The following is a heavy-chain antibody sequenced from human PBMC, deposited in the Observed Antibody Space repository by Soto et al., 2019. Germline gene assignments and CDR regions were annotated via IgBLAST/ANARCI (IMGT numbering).Heavy chain of an antibody. J-gene: IGHJ6*02. CDR1: GGTFSSYA. Sequence: ASVKVSCKASGGTFSSYAISWVRQAPGQGLEWMGWISAYNGNTNYAQKLQGRVTMTTDTSTSTAYMELRSLRSDDTAVYYCARGMYYYDSSGYAVWGQGTTVTVSS. CDR2: ISAYNGNT. D-gene: IGHD3-22*01. V-gene: IGHV1-18*01. CDR3: ARGMYYYDSSGYAV.